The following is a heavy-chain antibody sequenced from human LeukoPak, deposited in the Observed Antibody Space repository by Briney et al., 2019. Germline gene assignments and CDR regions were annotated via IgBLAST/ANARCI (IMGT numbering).Heavy chain of an antibody. D-gene: IGHD2-21*01. CDR2: IYYSGST. Sequence: SETLSLTCTVSGGSISSYYWSWIRQPPGKGLEWIGYIYYSGSTNYNPSLKSRVTISVDTSKNQFSLKLSSVTAADTAVYYCARNHIPPRGWFDPWGQGTLVTVSS. CDR1: GGSISSYY. V-gene: IGHV4-59*01. J-gene: IGHJ5*02. CDR3: ARNHIPPRGWFDP.